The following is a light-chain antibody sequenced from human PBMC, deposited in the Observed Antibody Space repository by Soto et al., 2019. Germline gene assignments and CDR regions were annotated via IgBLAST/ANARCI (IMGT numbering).Light chain of an antibody. CDR1: SSDIGAGSE. J-gene: IGLJ1*01. Sequence: QSVLTQPPSLSGAPGQRVTISCTGSSSDIGAGSEVHWYQQLPGTAPKLLIFGSTNRPSGVPDRFSGSKSATSASLAITGLQAEYEADYYCQSSDNSLSSYVFGTGTKLTVL. CDR3: QSSDNSLSSYV. CDR2: GST. V-gene: IGLV1-40*01.